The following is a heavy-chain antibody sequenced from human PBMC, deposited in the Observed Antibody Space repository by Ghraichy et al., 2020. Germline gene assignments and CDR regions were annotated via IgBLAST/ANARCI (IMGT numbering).Heavy chain of an antibody. V-gene: IGHV3-30*04. D-gene: IGHD1-26*01. CDR3: ARDPTLGAPDYFDY. J-gene: IGHJ4*02. Sequence: GGSLRLSCAASGFTFSSYILHWVRQVPGKGLEWVAVMSPAGGIKFYADSVKDRFTISRDNAKNTMYLEMNDLRAEDTALYYCARDPTLGAPDYFDYWGQGILVTVSS. CDR1: GFTFSSYI. CDR2: MSPAGGIK.